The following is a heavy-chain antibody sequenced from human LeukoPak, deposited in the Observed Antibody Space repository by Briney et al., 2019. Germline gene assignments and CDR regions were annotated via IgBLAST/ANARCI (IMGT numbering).Heavy chain of an antibody. D-gene: IGHD5-18*01. Sequence: GGSLRLACAASGFTFSSYCMSWVRQAPGKGLEWVANIKQDGREKYYVDSVRGRFTIARDNAKNSLYLQMNSLRAEDTAVYYCAKERGLYVDTAASDYWGQASLVTVSS. J-gene: IGHJ4*02. CDR1: GFTFSSYC. CDR3: AKERGLYVDTAASDY. V-gene: IGHV3-7*01. CDR2: IKQDGREK.